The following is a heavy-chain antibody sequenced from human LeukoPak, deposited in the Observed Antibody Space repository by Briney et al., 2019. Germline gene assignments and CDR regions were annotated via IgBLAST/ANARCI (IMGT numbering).Heavy chain of an antibody. J-gene: IGHJ4*02. CDR2: VYKGSTT. Sequence: PSETLSLTCSVSGGSVTTYYWSWIRQPPGKGLEWIGYVYKGSTTNYNPSLKSRVIISVDTSKSYFSLKLSSVTAADTAVYYCARHSTYHYDGSSYYGNFDYWGQGKLVTVSS. V-gene: IGHV4-59*02. CDR1: GGSVTTYY. D-gene: IGHD3-22*01. CDR3: ARHSTYHYDGSSYYGNFDY.